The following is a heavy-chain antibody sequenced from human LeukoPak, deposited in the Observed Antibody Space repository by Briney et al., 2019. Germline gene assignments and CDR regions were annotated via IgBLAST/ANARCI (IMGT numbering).Heavy chain of an antibody. CDR3: ARASQYCSGGRCYPYYFDY. CDR2: IYYSGST. D-gene: IGHD2-15*01. J-gene: IGHJ4*02. Sequence: SQTLSLTCTVSGGSITSGGYYWTWTRQYPGKGLEWIGSIYYSGSTYYNPSLESRITISSDTSENRSSLKLRSVTAADTAIYYCARASQYCSGGRCYPYYFDYWGQGTLVTVSS. CDR1: GGSITSGGYY. V-gene: IGHV4-31*03.